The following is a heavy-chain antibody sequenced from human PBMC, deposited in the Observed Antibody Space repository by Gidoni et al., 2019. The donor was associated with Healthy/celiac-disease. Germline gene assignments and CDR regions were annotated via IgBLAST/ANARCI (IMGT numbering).Heavy chain of an antibody. V-gene: IGHV2-26*01. CDR2: IFSNDAK. J-gene: IGHJ2*01. Sequence: QVTLKESGPVLVKPTETLTLTCTVSGFSLSNARMGVSWIRQPPGKALEWLAHIFSNDAKSYSTSLKSRLPISKDTSNSQVVLTMTNMDPLDPATYSCARMVVDTAMVTHWYFDLWGRGTLVTVSS. CDR3: ARMVVDTAMVTHWYFDL. CDR1: GFSLSNARMG. D-gene: IGHD5-18*01.